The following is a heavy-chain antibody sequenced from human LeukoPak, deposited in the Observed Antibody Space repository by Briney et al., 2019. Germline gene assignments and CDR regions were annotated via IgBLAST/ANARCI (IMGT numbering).Heavy chain of an antibody. CDR3: AKDLGGYSYGGFDY. V-gene: IGHV3-23*01. CDR1: GFTFSSYA. D-gene: IGHD5-18*01. CDR2: ISGSGGST. Sequence: PGGSLRLSCAASGFTFSSYAMSWVRQVPGKGLEWVSAISGSGGSTYYADSVKGRFTISRDNSKNTLYLQMNSLRAEDTAVYYCAKDLGGYSYGGFDYWGQGTLVTVSS. J-gene: IGHJ4*02.